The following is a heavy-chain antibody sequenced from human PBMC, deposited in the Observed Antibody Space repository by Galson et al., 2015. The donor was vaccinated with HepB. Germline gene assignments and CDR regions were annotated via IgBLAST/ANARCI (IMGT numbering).Heavy chain of an antibody. J-gene: IGHJ4*02. CDR1: GDSVSSNSAG. V-gene: IGHV6-1*01. CDR2: TYYRSQWYT. Sequence: CAISGDSVSSNSAGWNWIRQSPSRGLEWLGRTYYRSQWYTEYLASVRSRVTISVDTSKNQFSLKLSSVTAADTAVYYCARFSRNTGVFDYWGQGTLVTVSS. CDR3: ARFSRNTGVFDY. D-gene: IGHD3-10*01.